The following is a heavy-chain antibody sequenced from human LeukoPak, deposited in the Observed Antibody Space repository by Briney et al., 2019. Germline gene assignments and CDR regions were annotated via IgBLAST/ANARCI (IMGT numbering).Heavy chain of an antibody. CDR1: GYTFTSYD. V-gene: IGHV1-8*03. D-gene: IGHD2-2*01. Sequence: ASVKVSCKASGYTFTSYDINWVRQATGQGLEWMGWMNPNSGNTGYAQKFQGRVTITRNTSISTAYMELSSLRSEDTAVYYCARGRNCSSTSCSPGNWFDPWGQGTLVTVSS. CDR3: ARGRNCSSTSCSPGNWFDP. CDR2: MNPNSGNT. J-gene: IGHJ5*02.